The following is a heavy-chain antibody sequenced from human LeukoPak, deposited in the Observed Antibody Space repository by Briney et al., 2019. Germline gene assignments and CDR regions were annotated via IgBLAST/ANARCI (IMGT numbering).Heavy chain of an antibody. D-gene: IGHD3-9*01. J-gene: IGHJ4*02. CDR2: IKRKTDGGTT. V-gene: IGHV3-15*01. Sequence: GGSLRLSCAASGFTFSNYAMSWVRQAPGKGLEWVGRIKRKTDGGTTDYAAPVKGRFTISRDDSKNTLYLQMNSLKTEDTAVYYCTTATEDYYDILTGYGHFDYWGQGTLVTVSS. CDR1: GFTFSNYA. CDR3: TTATEDYYDILTGYGHFDY.